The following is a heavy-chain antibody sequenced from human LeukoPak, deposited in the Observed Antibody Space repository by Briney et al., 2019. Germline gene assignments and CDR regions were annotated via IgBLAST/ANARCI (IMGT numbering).Heavy chain of an antibody. CDR3: AISYGDYVQSFDY. D-gene: IGHD4-17*01. CDR2: INPNSGGT. J-gene: IGHJ4*02. V-gene: IGHV1-2*04. CDR1: GYTLTGYY. Sequence: ASVKVSCKASGYTLTGYYMHWVRQAPGQGLEWMGWINPNSGGTNYAQKFQGWVTMTRDTSVSTAYMELSRLRSDDTAVYYCAISYGDYVQSFDYWGQGTLVTVSS.